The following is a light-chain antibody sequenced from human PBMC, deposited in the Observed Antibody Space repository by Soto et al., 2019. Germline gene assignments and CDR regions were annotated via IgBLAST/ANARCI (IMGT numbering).Light chain of an antibody. CDR3: SSYTSSTTVI. CDR2: EVS. CDR1: VSDIGGYNY. J-gene: IGLJ2*01. V-gene: IGLV2-14*01. Sequence: QSALTQPASVSGSPGQSITISCTGTVSDIGGYNYVSWYQQYPGEAPKLLISEVSNRPSGVSNRFSGSKSGNTASLTISGLQAEDEADYYCSSYTSSTTVIFGGGTKLTVL.